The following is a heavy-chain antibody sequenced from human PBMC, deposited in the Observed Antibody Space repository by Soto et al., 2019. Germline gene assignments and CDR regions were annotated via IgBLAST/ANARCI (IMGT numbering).Heavy chain of an antibody. D-gene: IGHD6-19*01. CDR3: ARDRGLYSSGWYYFDY. V-gene: IGHV3-30-3*01. CDR1: GFTFSSYA. CDR2: ISYDGSNK. Sequence: GGSLRLSCAASGFTFSSYAMHLVRQAPGKWLEWVAVISYDGSNKYYADSVKGRFTISRDNSKNTLYLQMNSLRAEDTAVYYCARDRGLYSSGWYYFDYWGQGTLVTVSS. J-gene: IGHJ4*02.